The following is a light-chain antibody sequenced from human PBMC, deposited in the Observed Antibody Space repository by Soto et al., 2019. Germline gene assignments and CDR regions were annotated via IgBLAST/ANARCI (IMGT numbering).Light chain of an antibody. V-gene: IGKV1-5*03. CDR3: QHYNSYSEA. CDR1: QTIISW. CDR2: KAS. J-gene: IGKJ1*01. Sequence: IQMTQPPSTLSGSVGDRVTITCRASQTIISWLAWYQQKPGKAPKLLIYKASTLKSGVPSRFSGSGSGTEFTLTISSLQPDDFATYYCQHYNSYSEAFGQGTKVDTK.